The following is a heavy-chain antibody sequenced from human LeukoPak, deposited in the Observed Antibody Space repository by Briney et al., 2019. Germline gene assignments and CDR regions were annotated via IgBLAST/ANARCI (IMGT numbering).Heavy chain of an antibody. CDR2: INHSGAI. J-gene: IGHJ4*02. CDR3: ARYCGSENYCISY. D-gene: IGHD3-10*01. CDR1: GASFSAND. V-gene: IGHV4-34*01. Sequence: PSETLSLTCAVYGASFSANDWIWIRQPPGKGLEGIGEINHSGAITYKPSLESRLTISSDTSKNQFSLKLSSVTAADTAVYYCARYCGSENYCISYWGQGTLVTVSS.